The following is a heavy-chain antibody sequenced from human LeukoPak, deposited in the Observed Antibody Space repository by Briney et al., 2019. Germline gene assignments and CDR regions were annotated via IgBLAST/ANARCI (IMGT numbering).Heavy chain of an antibody. J-gene: IGHJ4*02. CDR1: GGTFSSYA. CDR2: ITPIFGTA. V-gene: IGHV1-69*05. Sequence: SVKVSCKASGGTFSSYAISWVRQAPGQGLEWMGGITPIFGTANYAQKFQGRVILTSDTSASTAYMELSSLRSEDTAVYYCATRYNYNWGFDYWGQGTLVTVSS. CDR3: ATRYNYNWGFDY. D-gene: IGHD5-18*01.